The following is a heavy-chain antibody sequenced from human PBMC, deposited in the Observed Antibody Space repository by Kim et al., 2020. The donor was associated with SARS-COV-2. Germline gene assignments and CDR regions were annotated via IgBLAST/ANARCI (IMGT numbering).Heavy chain of an antibody. J-gene: IGHJ4*02. CDR1: GYSFTNYY. Sequence: ASVKVSCKASGYSFTNYYVHWVRQAPGQGLEWMGIINPNNSITSYAQKFQGRVTMTSDTSTSTVYMELSSLGSEDTAVYYCATELDYWGQGTLVTVSS. CDR2: INPNNSIT. CDR3: ATELDY. V-gene: IGHV1-46*01.